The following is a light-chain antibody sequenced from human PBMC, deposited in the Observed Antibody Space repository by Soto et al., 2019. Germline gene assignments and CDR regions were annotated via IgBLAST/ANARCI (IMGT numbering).Light chain of an antibody. V-gene: IGKV3-11*01. J-gene: IGKJ1*01. Sequence: DIVLTQSPATLSLSPGERATLSCRASQSVSSYLAWYRQKPGQAPRLLIYDASNRATGIPARFSGSGSGTDFTLTISSLEPEDFAVYYCQQRSNWLWTFGQGTKVEIK. CDR3: QQRSNWLWT. CDR1: QSVSSY. CDR2: DAS.